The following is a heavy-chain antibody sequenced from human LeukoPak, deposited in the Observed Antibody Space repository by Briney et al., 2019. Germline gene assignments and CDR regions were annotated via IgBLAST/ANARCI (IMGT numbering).Heavy chain of an antibody. CDR3: AKDRGSLYYYMDV. D-gene: IGHD3-10*01. J-gene: IGHJ6*03. Sequence: VKGRFTISRDNAKNSLYLQMNSLRAEDTAVYYCAKDRGSLYYYMDVWGKGTTVTVSS. V-gene: IGHV3-11*06.